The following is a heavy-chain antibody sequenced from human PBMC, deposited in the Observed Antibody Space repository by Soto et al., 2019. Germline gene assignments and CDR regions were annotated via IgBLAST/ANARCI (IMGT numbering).Heavy chain of an antibody. CDR1: GFTFSSYA. V-gene: IGHV3-23*01. J-gene: IGHJ4*02. CDR2: ISGSGDST. D-gene: IGHD6-13*01. CDR3: ERRSSSWYFDY. Sequence: EVQLLESGGGLVQPGGSLRLSCAASGFTFSSYAMNWVRQAPGKGLEWVSVISGSGDSTYYADSVKGRFTISRDNSKNTLYLQMNSLRAEDTAIYYCERRSSSWYFDYWGQGTLVTVSS.